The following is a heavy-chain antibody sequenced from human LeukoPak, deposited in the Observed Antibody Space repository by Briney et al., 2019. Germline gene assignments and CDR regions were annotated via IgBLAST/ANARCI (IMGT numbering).Heavy chain of an antibody. Sequence: SETLSLTCTVSGGSISSYYWSWIRRPPGKGLEWIGYIYYSGSTNYNPSLKSRVTISVDTSKNQFSLKLSSVTAADTAVYYCARHLYYYDSKAFDIWGQGTMVTVSS. CDR2: IYYSGST. V-gene: IGHV4-59*08. CDR1: GGSISSYY. D-gene: IGHD3-22*01. J-gene: IGHJ3*02. CDR3: ARHLYYYDSKAFDI.